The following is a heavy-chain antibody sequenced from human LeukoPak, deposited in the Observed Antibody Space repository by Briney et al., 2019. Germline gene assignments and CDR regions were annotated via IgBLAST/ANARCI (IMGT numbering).Heavy chain of an antibody. V-gene: IGHV3-23*01. Sequence: GGSLRLSCAASGFTFSSYAMSWVRQAPGKGLEWVSAISGSGGSTYYAGSVKGRFTISRDNSKNTLYLQMNSLRAEDTAVYYCAKVGDVLRFLEWLLEDDAFDIWGQGTMVTVS. CDR2: ISGSGGST. D-gene: IGHD3-3*01. CDR3: AKVGDVLRFLEWLLEDDAFDI. CDR1: GFTFSSYA. J-gene: IGHJ3*02.